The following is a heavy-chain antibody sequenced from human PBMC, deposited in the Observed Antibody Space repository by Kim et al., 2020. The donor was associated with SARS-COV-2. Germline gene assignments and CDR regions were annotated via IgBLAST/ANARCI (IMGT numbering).Heavy chain of an antibody. D-gene: IGHD3-9*01. CDR1: GGSFRGYY. CDR3: ARGLDILPGYRLDY. J-gene: IGHJ4*02. V-gene: IGHV4-34*01. Sequence: SETLSLTCAVYGGSFRGYYCSWIRQPPGKGLEWIGEIYHSGSTNYNPSLMSRVTISADTSKNQFSLKLSSVTAADTAVYYCARGLDILPGYRLDYWCQGTLVTVSS. CDR2: IYHSGST.